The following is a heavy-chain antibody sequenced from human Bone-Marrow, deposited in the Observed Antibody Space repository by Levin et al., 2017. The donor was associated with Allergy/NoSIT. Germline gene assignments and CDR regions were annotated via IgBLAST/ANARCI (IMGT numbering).Heavy chain of an antibody. CDR1: GFTFSNFW. Sequence: PGGSLRLSCAASGFTFSNFWMTWVRLVPGKGLQWVAIIRQDGSEKKYVDSVKGRFTISRDNAKNFLYLQMDSLRAEDTATYYCVRFSSSEDGNFWGQGTPVSVSS. CDR2: IRQDGSEK. V-gene: IGHV3-7*01. D-gene: IGHD6-19*01. CDR3: VRFSSSEDGNF. J-gene: IGHJ4*02.